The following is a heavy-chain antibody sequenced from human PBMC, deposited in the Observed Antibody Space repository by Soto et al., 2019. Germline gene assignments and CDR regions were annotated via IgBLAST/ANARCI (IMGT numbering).Heavy chain of an antibody. CDR1: GFTFSSYG. V-gene: IGHV3-30*18. D-gene: IGHD2-21*02. CDR3: AKDRDIVVVTANGMDV. CDR2: ISYDGSNK. Sequence: QVQLVESGGGVVQPGRSLRLSCAASGFTFSSYGMHWVRQAPGKGLEWVAVISYDGSNKYYADSVKGRFTISRDNSKNTLYLQMNSLRAEDTAVYYCAKDRDIVVVTANGMDVWGQGTTVTVSS. J-gene: IGHJ6*02.